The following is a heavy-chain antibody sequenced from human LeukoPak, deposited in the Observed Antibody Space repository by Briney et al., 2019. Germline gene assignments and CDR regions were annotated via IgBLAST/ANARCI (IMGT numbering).Heavy chain of an antibody. CDR1: GFTFSSYV. J-gene: IGHJ4*02. CDR2: ISEGGNDA. D-gene: IGHD2-15*01. CDR3: AKRPLGSCTTSSCSAGYFDN. V-gene: IGHV3-23*01. Sequence: GGSLRLSCAGSGFTFSSYVMTWVRQAPGKGLEWVSIISEGGNDAYYADSVKGRFIIFRDNSKNTLFLQMNSLRAEDSAVYYCAKRPLGSCTTSSCSAGYFDNWGQGTLVTVSS.